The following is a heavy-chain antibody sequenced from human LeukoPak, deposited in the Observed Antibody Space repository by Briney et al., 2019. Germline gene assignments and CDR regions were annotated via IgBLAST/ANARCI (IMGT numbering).Heavy chain of an antibody. CDR2: ISGSGGST. CDR1: GFTFSSYV. J-gene: IGHJ4*02. V-gene: IGHV3-23*01. D-gene: IGHD3-3*01. Sequence: GGSLRLSCAASGFTFSSYVMSWVRQAPGKGLERVSAISGSGGSTYYADSVKGRLTISRDNSKNTLYLQMNSLRAEDTAVYYCAKGLPGSGYYYFDYWGQGTLVTVSS. CDR3: AKGLPGSGYYYFDY.